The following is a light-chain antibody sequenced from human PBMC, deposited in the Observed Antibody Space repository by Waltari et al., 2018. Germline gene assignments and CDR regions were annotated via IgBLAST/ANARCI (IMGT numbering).Light chain of an antibody. J-gene: IGKJ2*01. CDR1: QSVLYNSNKKNY. CDR3: QQYYDVPYT. V-gene: IGKV4-1*01. CDR2: WAS. Sequence: DIVMTQSPDSLAVSLGERATVNCKSSQSVLYNSNKKNYLAGNQQRPGQPPRLLIYWASSRQSGIPDRFRGSGAATEFTLTITSLQAEDVAVYYCQQYYDVPYTFGQGTKVEI.